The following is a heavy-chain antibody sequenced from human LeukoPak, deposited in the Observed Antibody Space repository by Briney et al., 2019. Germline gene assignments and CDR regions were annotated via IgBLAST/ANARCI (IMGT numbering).Heavy chain of an antibody. J-gene: IGHJ6*04. Sequence: GGSLRLSCAASGFTFSSYAIHWVRQAPGKGLEWVAVISYDGSNKYYADSVKGRFTISRDNSKNTLYLQMNSLRAEDTAVYYCARDKGYCSSTSCYGFYYYGMDVWGKGTAVTVSS. CDR2: ISYDGSNK. D-gene: IGHD2-2*01. V-gene: IGHV3-30*04. CDR3: ARDKGYCSSTSCYGFYYYGMDV. CDR1: GFTFSSYA.